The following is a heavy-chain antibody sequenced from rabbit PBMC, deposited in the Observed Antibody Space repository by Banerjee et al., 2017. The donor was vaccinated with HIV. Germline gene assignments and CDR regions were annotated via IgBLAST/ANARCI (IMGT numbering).Heavy chain of an antibody. CDR2: ITFGSDRA. V-gene: IGHV1S47*01. CDR3: ARDRYAGVVGWNFGL. CDR1: GLDFSSSYW. D-gene: IGHD4-2*01. J-gene: IGHJ4*01. Sequence: PEGSLTLTCTASGLDFSSSYWMCWVRQAPGKGLEWIGCITFGSDRAYYASWAKGRFTISRSTSLNTVTLQMTSLTAADTATYFCARDRYAGVVGWNFGLWGPGTLVTVS.